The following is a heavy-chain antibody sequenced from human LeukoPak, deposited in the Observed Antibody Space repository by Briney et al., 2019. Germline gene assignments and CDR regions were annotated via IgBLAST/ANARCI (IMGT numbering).Heavy chain of an antibody. CDR1: GGSISSYY. Sequence: SETLSLTCTVSGGSISSYYWSWIRQPPGKGLEWIGYIYYSGSTNYNPSLKSRVTISVDTSKNQFSLKLSSVTAADTAVYYCARQREPQRAWYGSGSHEEYYFDYWGQGTLVTVSS. CDR2: IYYSGST. CDR3: ARQREPQRAWYGSGSHEEYYFDY. D-gene: IGHD3-10*01. J-gene: IGHJ4*02. V-gene: IGHV4-59*08.